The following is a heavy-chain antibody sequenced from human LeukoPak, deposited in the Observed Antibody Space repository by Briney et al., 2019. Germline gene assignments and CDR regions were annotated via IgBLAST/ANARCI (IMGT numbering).Heavy chain of an antibody. D-gene: IGHD1-14*01. J-gene: IGHJ4*02. V-gene: IGHV1-2*02. CDR2: INPYSGGT. CDR1: GYSFTGFY. Sequence: ASVKVSCKASGYSFTGFYLNWVRQAPGEGLERMSWINPYSGGTNYAQKFQGRVTMTRDTSNTTAYLELNNLTPDDTAVYYCARYPPDDFWGQGTLVTVSS. CDR3: ARYPPDDF.